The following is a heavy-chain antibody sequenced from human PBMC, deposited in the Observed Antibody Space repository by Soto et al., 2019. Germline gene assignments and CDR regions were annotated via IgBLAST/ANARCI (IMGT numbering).Heavy chain of an antibody. CDR1: GYIFVNYG. V-gene: IGHV1-18*01. J-gene: IGHJ6*02. CDR2: ISPYTGNT. CDR3: EMVDNYVTPTPQDV. D-gene: IGHD3-16*01. Sequence: QVQLVQSGDEVKKPGASVKVSCKASGYIFVNYGIAWVRQAPGQGLEWMGWISPYTGNTHSARKVQGRLTMTTDTATSTANMDLGSLTSDDTAVYYWEMVDNYVTPTPQDVWGQGTTVTVSS.